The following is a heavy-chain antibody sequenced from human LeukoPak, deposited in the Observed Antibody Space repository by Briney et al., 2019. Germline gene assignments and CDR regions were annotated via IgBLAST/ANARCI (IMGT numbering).Heavy chain of an antibody. CDR2: IWYDGSNK. V-gene: IGHV3-33*01. CDR1: GFTFSSYG. Sequence: GGSLRLSCAASGFTFSSYGMHWVSQAPGKGLEWVAVIWYDGSNKYYADSVKGRFTISRDNSKNTLYLQMNSLRAEDTAVYYCAREPGYSSGWYALDPWGQGTLVTVSS. CDR3: AREPGYSSGWYALDP. J-gene: IGHJ5*02. D-gene: IGHD6-19*01.